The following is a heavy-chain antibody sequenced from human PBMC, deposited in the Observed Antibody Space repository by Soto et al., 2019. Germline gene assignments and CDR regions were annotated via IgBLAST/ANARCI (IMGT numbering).Heavy chain of an antibody. V-gene: IGHV1-69*13. CDR1: GGTFSSYA. D-gene: IGHD3-3*01. CDR2: IIPIFGTA. J-gene: IGHJ4*02. Sequence: GASVKVSCKASGGTFSSYAISWVRQAPGQGLEWMGGIIPIFGTANYAQKFQGRVTITADESTSTAYMELSSLRSEDTAVYYCAKDGRSYLYYDFWSGYPRRFRYWGQGTLVTVSS. CDR3: AKDGRSYLYYDFWSGYPRRFRY.